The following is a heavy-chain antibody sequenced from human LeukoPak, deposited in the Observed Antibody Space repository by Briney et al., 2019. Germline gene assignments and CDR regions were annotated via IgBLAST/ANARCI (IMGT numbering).Heavy chain of an antibody. V-gene: IGHV4-39*07. CDR3: AREGYDFWSGYPSYYFDY. J-gene: IGHJ4*02. CDR2: IYYSGST. CDR1: GGSISSSSYY. D-gene: IGHD3-3*01. Sequence: KTSETLSLTCTVSGGSISSSSYYWGWIRQAPGKGLEWIGSIYYSGSTYYNPSLKSRVTISVDTSKNQFSLKLSSVTAADTAVYYCAREGYDFWSGYPSYYFDYWGQGTLVTVSS.